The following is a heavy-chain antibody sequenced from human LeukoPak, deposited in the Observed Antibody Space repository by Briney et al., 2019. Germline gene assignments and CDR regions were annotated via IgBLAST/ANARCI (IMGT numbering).Heavy chain of an antibody. CDR2: IKSETDGGTT. Sequence: GGSLRLSCAVSGFTFSTAWMSWVRQAPGKGLEWVGRIKSETDGGTTDYAAPVKGRFTISRDDSKNTLYLQMNSLKTEDTAVYYCTTVRTGNLFDYWGQGTLVTVSS. J-gene: IGHJ4*02. D-gene: IGHD7-27*01. CDR1: GFTFSTAW. CDR3: TTVRTGNLFDY. V-gene: IGHV3-15*01.